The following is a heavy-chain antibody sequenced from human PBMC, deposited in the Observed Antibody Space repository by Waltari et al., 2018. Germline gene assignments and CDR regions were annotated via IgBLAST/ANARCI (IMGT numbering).Heavy chain of an antibody. CDR3: ARQYYYDSSGTNWFDP. Sequence: QVQLQESGPGLVKPSETLSLTCAVSGYSISSGYYWGWIRQPPGKGLEWIGSINHSGSTYYNPSLKRRVTISVDTSKNQFSLKLSSVTAADTAVYYCARQYYYDSSGTNWFDPWGQGTLVTVSS. CDR1: GYSISSGYY. V-gene: IGHV4-38-2*01. J-gene: IGHJ5*02. CDR2: INHSGST. D-gene: IGHD3-22*01.